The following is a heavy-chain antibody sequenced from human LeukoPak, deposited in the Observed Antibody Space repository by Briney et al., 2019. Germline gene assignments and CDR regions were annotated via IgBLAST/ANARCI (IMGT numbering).Heavy chain of an antibody. J-gene: IGHJ4*02. D-gene: IGHD6-13*01. V-gene: IGHV3-53*01. CDR3: ARGTYSSSWSFDY. CDR1: GFTVSSNY. Sequence: GGSLRLSCAASGFTVSSNYMSWVRQAPGKGLEWVSVIYSGGSTYYADSVKGRFTISGDNSKNTLYLQMNSLRAEDTAVYYCARGTYSSSWSFDYWGQGTLVTVSS. CDR2: IYSGGST.